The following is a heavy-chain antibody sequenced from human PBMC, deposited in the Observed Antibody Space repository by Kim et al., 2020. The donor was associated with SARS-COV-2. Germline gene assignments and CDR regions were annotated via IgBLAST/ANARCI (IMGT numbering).Heavy chain of an antibody. V-gene: IGHV3-53*01. D-gene: IGHD5-12*01. J-gene: IGHJ3*02. CDR3: ARARRDGFPFDI. CDR2: IYSGGST. CDR1: GFTVSSNY. Sequence: GGSLRLSCAASGFTVSSNYMSWVRQAPGKGLEWVSVIYSGGSTYYADSVKGRFTISRDNSKNTLYLQMNSLRAEDTAVYYCARARRDGFPFDIWGQGTMVTVSS.